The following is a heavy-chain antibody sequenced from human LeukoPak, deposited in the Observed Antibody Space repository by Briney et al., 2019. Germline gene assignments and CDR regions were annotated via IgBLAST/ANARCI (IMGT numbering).Heavy chain of an antibody. V-gene: IGHV1-18*01. CDR1: GYTFTGYG. CDR3: ARDSLNIGYCSSTSCLPPDY. CDR2: ISGYNGDT. D-gene: IGHD2-2*03. Sequence: GASVKVSCKASGYTFTGYGISWVRQAPGEGLEWMGCISGYNGDTKYAQKLQGRLTMTTDTSTSTAYMDLRSLRSDDTAVYYCARDSLNIGYCSSTSCLPPDYWGQGTLVTVSS. J-gene: IGHJ4*02.